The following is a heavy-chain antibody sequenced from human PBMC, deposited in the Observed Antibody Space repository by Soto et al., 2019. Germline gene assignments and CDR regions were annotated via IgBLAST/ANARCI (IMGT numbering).Heavy chain of an antibody. V-gene: IGHV5-51*01. CDR2: IYPGDSDT. Sequence: PGESLKISCNGSGYSFTSYWIGWVRQMPGKGLEWMGIIYPGDSDTRYSPSFQGQVTISADKSISTAYLQWSSLKASDTAMYYCARDGAAGLYYYYYGMDVWGQGTTVTVSS. J-gene: IGHJ6*02. CDR3: ARDGAAGLYYYYYGMDV. CDR1: GYSFTSYW. D-gene: IGHD6-13*01.